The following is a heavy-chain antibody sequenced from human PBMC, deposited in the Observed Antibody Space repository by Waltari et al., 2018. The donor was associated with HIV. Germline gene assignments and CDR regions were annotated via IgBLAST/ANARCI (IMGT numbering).Heavy chain of an antibody. CDR1: VFNFEQYA. D-gene: IGHD3-16*02. CDR2: IRGLRYGGTS. Sequence: EVRLEESGGGVVPPGRSLRLTCVTSVFNFEQYALSWFRQAPGKAPESGGFIRGLRYGGTSDYAAFTKGRVVIARDDSQSVLHLDVTSRKTEDTGVYYCVRDSPPKGAAGSCYRKWGQGT. V-gene: IGHV3-49*03. J-gene: IGHJ1*01. CDR3: VRDSPPKGAAGSCYRK.